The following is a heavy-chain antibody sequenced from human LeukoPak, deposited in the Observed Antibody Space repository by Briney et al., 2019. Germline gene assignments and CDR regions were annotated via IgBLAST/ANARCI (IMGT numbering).Heavy chain of an antibody. D-gene: IGHD5-12*01. CDR3: ARDRRRARTYSGLFDY. J-gene: IGHJ4*02. CDR1: GFSCSTRG. V-gene: IGHV3-23*01. CDR2: ISGNDEST. Sequence: GGSLRLSCAASGFSCSTRGMSWVRQAPGKGLEWVSAISGNDESTFYADSVKGRFTISRDNSRNTLYLQLSSLSAEDSAIYYCARDRRRARTYSGLFDYWGQGNLVTVSS.